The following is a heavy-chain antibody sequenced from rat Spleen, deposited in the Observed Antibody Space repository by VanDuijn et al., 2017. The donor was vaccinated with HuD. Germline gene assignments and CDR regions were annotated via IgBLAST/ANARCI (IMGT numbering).Heavy chain of an antibody. J-gene: IGHJ2*01. CDR2: ISYDGGST. CDR3: ATQGITAPHFDY. CDR1: GFTFSDYG. Sequence: EVQLVESGGGLVQPGRSLKLSCAASGFTFSDYGMAWVRQAPTKGLEWVASISYDGGSTYYRDSVKGRFTISRDNAKSSLYLQMDSLGSEDTATYYCATQGITAPHFDYWGQGVMVTVSS. D-gene: IGHD1-4*01. V-gene: IGHV5-20*01.